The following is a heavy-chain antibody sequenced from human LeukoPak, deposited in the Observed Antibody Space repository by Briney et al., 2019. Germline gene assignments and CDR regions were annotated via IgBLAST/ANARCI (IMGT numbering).Heavy chain of an antibody. V-gene: IGHV1-69*05. CDR2: IIPIFGTA. CDR3: ATPSPPGIAVAGTAGFFDY. D-gene: IGHD6-19*01. CDR1: GGTFSSYA. J-gene: IGHJ4*02. Sequence: SVKVSCKASGGTFSSYAISWVRQAPGQGLEWMGRIIPIFGTANYAQKLQGRVTITTDESTSTAYMELSSLRSEDTAVYYCATPSPPGIAVAGTAGFFDYWGQGTLVTVSS.